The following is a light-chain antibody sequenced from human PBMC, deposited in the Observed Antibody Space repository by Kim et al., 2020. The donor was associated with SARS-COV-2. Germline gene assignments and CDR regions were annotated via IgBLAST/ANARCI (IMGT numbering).Light chain of an antibody. CDR3: NTRDSSGVV. V-gene: IGLV3-19*01. Sequence: SVALGQTARTTCQGDSLRNYYASWYQQKPGQAPVLVFYGKNNRPAGIPDRFSGSSSRNTASLTITGTQAEDEADYYCNTRDSSGVVFGGGTQLTVL. J-gene: IGLJ2*01. CDR2: GKN. CDR1: SLRNYY.